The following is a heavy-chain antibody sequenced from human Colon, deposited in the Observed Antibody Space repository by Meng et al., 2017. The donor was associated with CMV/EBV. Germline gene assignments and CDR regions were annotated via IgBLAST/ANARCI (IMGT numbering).Heavy chain of an antibody. CDR3: ARGVPVLRFLEWLLHGMDV. CDR1: GGSFSGYY. CDR2: INHSGST. V-gene: IGHV4-34*01. Sequence: LRLSCAVYGGSFSGYYWSWIRQPPGKGLEWIGEINHSGSTNYNPSLKSRVTISVDTSKNQFSLKLSSVTAADTAVYYCARGVPVLRFLEWLLHGMDVWGQGTTVTVSS. D-gene: IGHD3-3*01. J-gene: IGHJ6*02.